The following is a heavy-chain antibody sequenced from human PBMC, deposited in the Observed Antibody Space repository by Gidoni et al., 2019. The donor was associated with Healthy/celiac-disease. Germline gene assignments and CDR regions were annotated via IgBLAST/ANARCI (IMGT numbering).Heavy chain of an antibody. J-gene: IGHJ4*02. D-gene: IGHD6-19*01. V-gene: IGHV4-34*01. CDR2: INHSGST. Sequence: QVQLQQWGAGLLKPSETLSLTCDVYGGSFSGYYWSWIRPPPGKGLEWIGEINHSGSTNYIPSLKSRVTISVDTSKNQFSLKLSSVTAADTAVYYCAYSSGWYFFDYWGQGTLVTVSS. CDR3: AYSSGWYFFDY. CDR1: GGSFSGYY.